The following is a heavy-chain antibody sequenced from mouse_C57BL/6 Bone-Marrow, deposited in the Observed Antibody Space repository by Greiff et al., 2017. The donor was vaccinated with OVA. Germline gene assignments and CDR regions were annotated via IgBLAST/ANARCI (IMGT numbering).Heavy chain of an antibody. V-gene: IGHV1-80*01. CDR1: GYAFSNYW. J-gene: IGHJ2*01. CDR3: ARGAY. Sequence: VKLVESGAELVKPGASVKISCKASGYAFSNYWMNWVKQRPGKGLEWIGQIYPGDGDINYNGNFKGKATLTGDKSSSTAYMQFSSLTSEDTAVYFCARGAYWGQGTTLTVSS. CDR2: IYPGDGDI.